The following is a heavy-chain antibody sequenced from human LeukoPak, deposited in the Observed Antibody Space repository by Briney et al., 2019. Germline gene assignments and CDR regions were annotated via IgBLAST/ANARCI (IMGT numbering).Heavy chain of an antibody. D-gene: IGHD3-22*01. CDR3: ARHFRFARYYYDSSESNWFDP. CDR1: GGSISSYY. CDR2: IYYSGST. Sequence: SETLSLTCTVSGGSISSYYWSWIRQPPGKGLEWIGYIYYSGSTNYNPSLKSRVTISVDTSKNQFSLKLSSVTAADTAVYYCARHFRFARYYYDSSESNWFDPWGQGTLVTVSS. V-gene: IGHV4-59*08. J-gene: IGHJ5*02.